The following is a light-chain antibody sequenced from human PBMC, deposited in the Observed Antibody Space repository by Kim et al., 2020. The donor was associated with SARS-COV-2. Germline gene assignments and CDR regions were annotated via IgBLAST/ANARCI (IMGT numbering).Light chain of an antibody. CDR3: QQYGSSPQGLT. J-gene: IGKJ4*01. V-gene: IGKV3-20*01. CDR1: QSVSSSY. Sequence: PGERATLSCRASQSVSSSYLAWYQQKPGQAPRLLIYGASSRATGIPDRFSGSGSGTDFTLTISRLEPEDFAVYYCQQYGSSPQGLTFGGGTKVDIK. CDR2: GAS.